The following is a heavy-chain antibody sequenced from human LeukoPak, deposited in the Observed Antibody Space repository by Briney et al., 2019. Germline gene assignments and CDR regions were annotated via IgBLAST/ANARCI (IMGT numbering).Heavy chain of an antibody. V-gene: IGHV3-30*14. CDR2: ISYDGSNK. CDR3: ARDYSNSGEPY. D-gene: IGHD4-11*01. CDR1: GFTFSSYA. J-gene: IGHJ4*02. Sequence: GGSLRLSCAASGFTFSSYAMHWVRRAPGKGLEWVAVISYDGSNKYYADSVKGRFTISRDNSKNTLYLQMNSLRAEDTAVYYCARDYSNSGEPYWGQGTLVTVSS.